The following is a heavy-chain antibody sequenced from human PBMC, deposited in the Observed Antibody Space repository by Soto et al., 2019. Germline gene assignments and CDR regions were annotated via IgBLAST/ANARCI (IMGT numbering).Heavy chain of an antibody. J-gene: IGHJ4*02. Sequence: QVQLVQSGAEVKKPGASVKVSCKASGYTFTSYGISWVRQAPGQGLEWMGWISAYNGNTNYAQKLQGRVTMTTDTSTSTAYMELRSLRSDDTAVYYCARPTWPLGFYDKQYYCDYWGQGTLVTVSS. CDR1: GYTFTSYG. CDR2: ISAYNGNT. CDR3: ARPTWPLGFYDKQYYCDY. D-gene: IGHD3-9*01. V-gene: IGHV1-18*01.